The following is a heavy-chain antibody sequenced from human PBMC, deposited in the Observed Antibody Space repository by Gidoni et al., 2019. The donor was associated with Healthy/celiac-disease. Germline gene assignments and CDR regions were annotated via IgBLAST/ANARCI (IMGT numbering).Heavy chain of an antibody. CDR1: GGSFSGYY. CDR3: ARGRDIVVVPAAIRRPIFGFDY. V-gene: IGHV4-34*01. D-gene: IGHD2-2*02. Sequence: QVQLPQWGAGLLKPSETLSLTCAVYGGSFSGYYWSWIRQPPGKGLEWIGEINHSGSTNYNPSLKSRVTISVDTSKNQFSLKLSSVTAADTAVYYCARGRDIVVVPAAIRRPIFGFDYWGQGTLVTVSS. CDR2: INHSGST. J-gene: IGHJ4*02.